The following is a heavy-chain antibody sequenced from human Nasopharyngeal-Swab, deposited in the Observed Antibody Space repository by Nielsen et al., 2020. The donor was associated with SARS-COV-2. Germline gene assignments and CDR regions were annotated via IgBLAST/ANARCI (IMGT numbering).Heavy chain of an antibody. Sequence: GESLKISCAASGITFSDAWMTWVRQAPGKGLEWIGRIRSRSNGGTTDYGAPLEGRFSISRDDSENTVYLQMNDLKTEDTAVYYCARLGSFDQWGQGTLVIVS. J-gene: IGHJ4*02. CDR1: GITFSDAW. V-gene: IGHV3-15*01. CDR2: IRSRSNGGTT. CDR3: ARLGSFDQ.